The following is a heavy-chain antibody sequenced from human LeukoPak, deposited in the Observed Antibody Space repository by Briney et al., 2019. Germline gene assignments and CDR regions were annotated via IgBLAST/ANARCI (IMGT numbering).Heavy chain of an antibody. CDR1: GFTFSSYA. J-gene: IGHJ4*02. Sequence: GGSLRLSCAASGFTFSSYAMHWVRQAPGKGLEWVAVISYDGSSKYYADSVKGRFTISRDNSKNTLYLQMNSLRAEDTAVYYCARGLVVVAAYFDYWGQGTLVTVSS. V-gene: IGHV3-30-3*01. CDR3: ARGLVVVAAYFDY. D-gene: IGHD2-15*01. CDR2: ISYDGSSK.